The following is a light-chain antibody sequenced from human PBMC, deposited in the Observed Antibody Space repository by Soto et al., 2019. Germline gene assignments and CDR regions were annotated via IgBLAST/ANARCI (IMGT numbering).Light chain of an antibody. CDR3: QQYNNWPPIFT. CDR1: QSVSYN. Sequence: ETVMTQSPATLSVSPGDRATLSCSASQSVSYNLAWYQQKPGQAPRLLIYGASTRATGIPARFSGSGSGTEFTLTISSLQSEDFAVYYCQQYNNWPPIFTFGPGTKVDIK. J-gene: IGKJ3*01. CDR2: GAS. V-gene: IGKV3-15*01.